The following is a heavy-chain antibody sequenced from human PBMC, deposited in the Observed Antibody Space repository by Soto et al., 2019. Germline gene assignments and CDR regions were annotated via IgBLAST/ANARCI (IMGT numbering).Heavy chain of an antibody. V-gene: IGHV3-23*01. CDR2: ISGSGGST. D-gene: IGHD6-13*01. J-gene: IGHJ5*02. Sequence: GGSLRLSCAASGFTFSSYAMSWVRQAPGKGLEWVSAISGSGGSTYYADSVKGRFTIARDNSKNTLYLQMNSLRAEDTAVYYCAKGLRGQQLIPNWFDPWGQGTLVTVSS. CDR3: AKGLRGQQLIPNWFDP. CDR1: GFTFSSYA.